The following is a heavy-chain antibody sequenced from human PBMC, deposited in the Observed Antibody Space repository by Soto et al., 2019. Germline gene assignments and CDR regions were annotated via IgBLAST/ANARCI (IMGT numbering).Heavy chain of an antibody. CDR3: ARGRVGTTNWNWFGP. D-gene: IGHD1-26*01. CDR1: GGSFYYYF. Sequence: SETLSLTCAVYGGSFYYYFWSWIRQTPGKGLEWIGEINHSGITEYNPSLKSRVTISVDTSKNHFSLRLSSVTAADTAVYYCARGRVGTTNWNWFGPWGQGTLVTVSS. V-gene: IGHV4-34*01. J-gene: IGHJ5*02. CDR2: INHSGIT.